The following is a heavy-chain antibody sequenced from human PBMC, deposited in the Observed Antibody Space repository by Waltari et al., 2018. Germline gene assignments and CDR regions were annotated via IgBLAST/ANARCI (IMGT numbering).Heavy chain of an antibody. CDR2: IKEDGSQR. CDR1: GFLFSNSW. Sequence: EVQLVESGGGLVQPGESLRLSCVASGFLFSNSWMSWVCQAPGKGLEWVANIKEDGSQRYYVDSVNGRFTISRDNAKNSLYLQMNSLRVEDTAVFYCVKGGGNFHSWGQGTLVTVS. CDR3: VKGGGNFHS. D-gene: IGHD1-1*01. J-gene: IGHJ4*02. V-gene: IGHV3-7*03.